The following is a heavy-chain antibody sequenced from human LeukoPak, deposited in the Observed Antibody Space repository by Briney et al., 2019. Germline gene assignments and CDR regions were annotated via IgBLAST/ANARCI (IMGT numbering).Heavy chain of an antibody. J-gene: IGHJ6*02. V-gene: IGHV4-59*01. CDR3: ARGRSDYYYYGMDA. CDR2: IYYSGST. CDR1: GGSIGSYY. Sequence: SETLSLTCTVSGGSIGSYYWSWIRQPPGKGLEWIGYIYYSGSTNYNPSLKSRVTISVDTSKNQFSLKLSSVTAADTAVYYCARGRSDYYYYGMDAWGQGTTVTVSS.